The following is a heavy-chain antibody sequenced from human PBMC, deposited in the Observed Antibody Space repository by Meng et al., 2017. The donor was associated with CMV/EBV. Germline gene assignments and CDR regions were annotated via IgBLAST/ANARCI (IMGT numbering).Heavy chain of an antibody. D-gene: IGHD3-22*01. V-gene: IGHV1-2*02. CDR3: ARETYYYDSSGYYYSN. Sequence: ASVKVSCKASGYTFTGYYMHWVRQAPGQGLEWMGWINPNSGGTNYAQKFQGRVTMTRDTSISTAYMELSRLRSDDTAVYYCARETYYYDSSGYYYSNWGQGTLVIVSS. CDR1: GYTFTGYY. J-gene: IGHJ4*02. CDR2: INPNSGGT.